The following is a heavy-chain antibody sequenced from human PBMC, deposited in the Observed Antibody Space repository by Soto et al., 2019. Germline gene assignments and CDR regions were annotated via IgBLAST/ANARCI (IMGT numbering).Heavy chain of an antibody. CDR3: ARVIAAGMDV. CDR1: GGSISSYY. D-gene: IGHD6-13*01. V-gene: IGHV4-59*12. J-gene: IGHJ6*02. CDR2: IYYSGST. Sequence: SETLSLTCTVSGGSISSYYWSWIRQPPGKGLEWIGYIYYSGSTNYNPSLKSRVTISVDRSKNQFSLKLSSVTAADTAVYYCARVIAAGMDVWGQGTTVSVSS.